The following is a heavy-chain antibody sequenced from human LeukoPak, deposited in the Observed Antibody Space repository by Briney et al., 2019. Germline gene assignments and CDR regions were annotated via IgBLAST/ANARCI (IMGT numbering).Heavy chain of an antibody. V-gene: IGHV4-59*08. Sequence: SETLSLTCTVSGGSISSYYWSWIRQPPGKGLEWIGYIYYRGSTNYNPSLKSRVTISVDTSKNQFSLKLSSVTAADTAVYSCARSSTSYGPYYFDYWGQGTLVTVSS. J-gene: IGHJ4*02. CDR2: IYYRGST. CDR1: GGSISSYY. CDR3: ARSSTSYGPYYFDY. D-gene: IGHD5-18*01.